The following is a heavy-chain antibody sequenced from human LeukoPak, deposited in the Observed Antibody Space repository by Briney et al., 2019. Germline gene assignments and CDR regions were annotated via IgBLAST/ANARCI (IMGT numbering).Heavy chain of an antibody. V-gene: IGHV3-23*01. CDR1: GFTFSSYA. D-gene: IGHD3-10*01. CDR3: AKDSLTYYGSGYDAFDI. CDR2: ISGSGGST. J-gene: IGHJ3*02. Sequence: GGSLRLSCAASGFTFSSYAMSWVRQAPGKGLEWVSAISGSGGSTYYADSVKGRFTISRDNSKNTLYLQMNSLRAEDTAVYYCAKDSLTYYGSGYDAFDIWGQGTMVTVSS.